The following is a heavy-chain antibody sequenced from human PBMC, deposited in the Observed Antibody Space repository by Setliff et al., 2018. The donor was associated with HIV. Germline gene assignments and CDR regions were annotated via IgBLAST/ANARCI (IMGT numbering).Heavy chain of an antibody. J-gene: IGHJ3*01. Sequence: SETLSLTCTVSGGSISNYYWSWIRQSPGKGLEWIGEINHSGGTNYNPSLKSRVTMSIDTSKNQFSLNVSSVTAADTAVYYCARGWGHDGFDFWGQGTMVTVSS. CDR1: GGSISNYY. V-gene: IGHV4-34*01. CDR2: INHSGGT. CDR3: ARGWGHDGFDF. D-gene: IGHD7-27*01.